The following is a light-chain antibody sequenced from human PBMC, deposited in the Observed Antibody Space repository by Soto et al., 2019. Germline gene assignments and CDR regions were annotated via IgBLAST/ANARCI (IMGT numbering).Light chain of an antibody. CDR1: QSVSSN. V-gene: IGKV3-15*01. CDR2: GAS. CDR3: QQYNTWPPDRT. Sequence: EIVMTQSPATLSVSPRERATLSCRASQSVSSNLAWYQQKPGQAPRLLIYGASTRATGIPARFSGSGSGTEVTLTISSLQSEGFAIYFCQQYNTWPPDRTFGQGTKVEIK. J-gene: IGKJ1*01.